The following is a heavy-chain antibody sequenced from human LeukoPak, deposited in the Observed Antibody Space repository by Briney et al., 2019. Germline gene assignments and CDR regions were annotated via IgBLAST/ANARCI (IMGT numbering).Heavy chain of an antibody. D-gene: IGHD5-18*01. CDR3: ASYLHVRTSDTAMVPSFDY. Sequence: SETLSLTCSVSGGSISSYYWSWIRQPPGKGLEWIGYMYYSGSANYNPSLKSRVTMSVDTSKNHFSLNLTSVTAADTAVYYCASYLHVRTSDTAMVPSFDYWGQGTLVTVSS. CDR2: MYYSGSA. CDR1: GGSISSYY. V-gene: IGHV4-59*01. J-gene: IGHJ4*02.